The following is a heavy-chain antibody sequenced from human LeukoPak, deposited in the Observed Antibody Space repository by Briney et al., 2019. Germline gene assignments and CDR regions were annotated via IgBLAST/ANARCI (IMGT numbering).Heavy chain of an antibody. CDR1: GYTFTGHY. J-gene: IGHJ3*02. CDR2: INPYSGGT. V-gene: IGHV1-2*02. CDR3: ARRIAGRLINDAFDI. D-gene: IGHD6-6*01. Sequence: ASVKVSCKASGYTFTGHYMHWVRQAPGQGLEWMGWINPYSGGTHYALIFQDRVTMTRDTSISTAYMELSRLRSDDTAVYYCARRIAGRLINDAFDIWGQGTMVTVSS.